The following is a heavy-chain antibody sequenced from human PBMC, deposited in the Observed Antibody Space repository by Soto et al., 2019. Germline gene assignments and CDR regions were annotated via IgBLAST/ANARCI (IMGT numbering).Heavy chain of an antibody. CDR1: GFAFSSYA. Sequence: QVQLVESGGGVAQPGRSLRLSCAASGFAFSSYAMHWVRQAPGKGLEWLTVISYDGSNRYYADSVRGRFTVSRDNSKDTLFLQMNSLRVEDTAMYFCAKTPLRLVQTPSLDYWGQGTLVTVSS. D-gene: IGHD2-15*01. J-gene: IGHJ4*02. V-gene: IGHV3-30*18. CDR2: ISYDGSNR. CDR3: AKTPLRLVQTPSLDY.